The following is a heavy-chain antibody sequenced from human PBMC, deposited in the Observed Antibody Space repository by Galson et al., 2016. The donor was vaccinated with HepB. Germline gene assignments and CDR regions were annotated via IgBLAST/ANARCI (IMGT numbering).Heavy chain of an antibody. J-gene: IGHJ3*02. Sequence: SLRLSCAASGFIFSGYWMNWVRQVPGKGLVWVSRIKSDGSSRTYADSVKGRFTLSRDNAKSTLYLQMNSLRDDDTAVYYCAREGVTVDAFDIWGQGTMVTVSS. V-gene: IGHV3-74*01. CDR3: AREGVTVDAFDI. CDR2: IKSDGSSR. D-gene: IGHD2-21*02. CDR1: GFIFSGYW.